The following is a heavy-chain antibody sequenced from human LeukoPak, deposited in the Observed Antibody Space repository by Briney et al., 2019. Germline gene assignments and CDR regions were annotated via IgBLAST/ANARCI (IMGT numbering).Heavy chain of an antibody. V-gene: IGHV1-18*01. J-gene: IGHJ5*02. Sequence: ASVKVSCKASGYTFTSYGISWVRQAPGQGLEWMGWISAYNGNTNYAQKLQGRVTMTTDTSTSTAYMELRSLRSDDTAVYHCARELYDSSGYNWFDPWGQGTLVTVSS. CDR1: GYTFTSYG. D-gene: IGHD3-22*01. CDR3: ARELYDSSGYNWFDP. CDR2: ISAYNGNT.